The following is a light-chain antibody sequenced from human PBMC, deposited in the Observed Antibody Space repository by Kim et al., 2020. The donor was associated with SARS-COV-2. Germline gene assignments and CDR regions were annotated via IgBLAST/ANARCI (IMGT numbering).Light chain of an antibody. J-gene: IGKJ2*01. CDR3: MQGTHWPYT. CDR1: QGLVYTNGDTF. CDR2: RVS. Sequence: RPASISCRSSQGLVYTNGDTFLNWFHQRPGQSPRRLIYRVSDRDSGVPDRFSGSGSGTDFTLRISRVEAEDVGVYYCMQGTHWPYTFGQGTKLEI. V-gene: IGKV2-30*01.